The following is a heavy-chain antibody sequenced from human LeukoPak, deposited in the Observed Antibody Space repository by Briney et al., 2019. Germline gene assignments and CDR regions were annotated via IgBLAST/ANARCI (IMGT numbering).Heavy chain of an antibody. V-gene: IGHV3-49*04. J-gene: IGHJ4*02. Sequence: PGGSLRLSCAASGFTFSSYSMSWVRQAPGKGLEWVGFIRSKAYGGTTEYAASVKGRFTISRDDSKSIAYLQMNSLKTEDTAVYYCTRKRIDYDILTGPIVLFDYWGQGTLVTVSS. D-gene: IGHD3-9*01. CDR1: GFTFSSYS. CDR3: TRKRIDYDILTGPIVLFDY. CDR2: IRSKAYGGTT.